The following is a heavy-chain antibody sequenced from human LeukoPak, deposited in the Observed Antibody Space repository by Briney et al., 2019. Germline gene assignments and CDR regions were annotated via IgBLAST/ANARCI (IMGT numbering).Heavy chain of an antibody. CDR3: ARERAVVPAAILGTFDY. CDR1: GYTFTSYD. CDR2: MNPNSGNT. D-gene: IGHD2-2*02. V-gene: IGHV1-8*01. Sequence: ASVKVSCKASGYTFTSYDINWVRQATGQGLEWMGWMNPNSGNTGYAQKFQGRVTMTRNTSISTVYMELSSLRSEDTAVYYCARERAVVPAAILGTFDYWGQGTLVTVSS. J-gene: IGHJ4*02.